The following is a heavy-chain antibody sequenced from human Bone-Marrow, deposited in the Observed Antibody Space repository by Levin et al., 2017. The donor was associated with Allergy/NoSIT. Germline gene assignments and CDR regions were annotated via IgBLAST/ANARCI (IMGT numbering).Heavy chain of an antibody. CDR3: ARQAPLGYNFGWGWFGT. CDR2: IVDVYGTT. D-gene: IGHD5-18*01. J-gene: IGHJ5*02. Sequence: KISCKASGGTFSIDAIGWVREAPGQALEWMGTIVDVYGTTVYAQKFQGRVTITADESASTAHMELNSLTSDDTAIYFCARQAPLGYNFGWGWFGTWGQGTLITVSS. V-gene: IGHV1-69*15. CDR1: GGTFSIDA.